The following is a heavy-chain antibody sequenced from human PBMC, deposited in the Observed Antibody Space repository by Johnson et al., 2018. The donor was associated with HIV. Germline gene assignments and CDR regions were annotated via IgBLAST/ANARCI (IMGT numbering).Heavy chain of an antibody. CDR2: ISYDGNNK. Sequence: QVQLVESGGGVVQPGRSLRLSCAASGFTFSNYAMHWVRQAPGKGLEWVAVISYDGNNKYYAESVKGRFTITRDNSKNTLSLQMNSLRAEDTAVYYCARDQYRKLTTVAGIWGQGTMVTVSS. D-gene: IGHD4-17*01. CDR3: ARDQYRKLTTVAGI. V-gene: IGHV3-30-3*01. J-gene: IGHJ3*02. CDR1: GFTFSNYA.